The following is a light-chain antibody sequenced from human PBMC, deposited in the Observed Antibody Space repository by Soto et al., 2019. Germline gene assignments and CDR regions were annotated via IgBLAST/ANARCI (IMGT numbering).Light chain of an antibody. V-gene: IGKV3-11*01. CDR2: DAS. Sequence: ETVLTQSPATLSLSPGERATLSCKASQSVSSNLAWYQQNPGQAPRLLIFDASNRATGIPARFSGSGSGTDFTLTISSLEPEDFAVYYCQQHSNWPLTFGGGTKVDIK. CDR1: QSVSSN. J-gene: IGKJ4*01. CDR3: QQHSNWPLT.